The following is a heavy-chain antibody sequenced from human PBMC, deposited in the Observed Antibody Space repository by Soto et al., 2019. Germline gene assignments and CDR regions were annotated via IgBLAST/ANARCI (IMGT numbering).Heavy chain of an antibody. D-gene: IGHD2-2*01. CDR1: GFTFSSYS. CDR3: ARDALGYCSSTSCQPYYGMDV. V-gene: IGHV3-21*01. J-gene: IGHJ6*02. CDR2: ISSSSSYI. Sequence: PGGSLRLSCAASGFTFSSYSMNWVRQAPGKGLEWVAAISSSSSYIYYSDAVKGRFTISRDNAKISLYMQMNSLRVEETAVYYCARDALGYCSSTSCQPYYGMDVWGQGTTVTVSS.